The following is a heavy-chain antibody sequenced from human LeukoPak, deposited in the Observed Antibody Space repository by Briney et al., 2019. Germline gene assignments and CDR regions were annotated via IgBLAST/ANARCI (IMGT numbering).Heavy chain of an antibody. CDR2: IYSGGST. CDR1: GFTVSSNY. J-gene: IGHJ3*02. Sequence: PGGSLRLSCAASGFTVSSNYMSWVRQAPGKGLEWVSVIYSGGSTYYADSVKGRFTISRDNSKNTLYLQMNSLRAEDTAVYYCARVAFNYAFDIWGQGTMVTVSS. CDR3: ARVAFNYAFDI. D-gene: IGHD1-1*01. V-gene: IGHV3-66*01.